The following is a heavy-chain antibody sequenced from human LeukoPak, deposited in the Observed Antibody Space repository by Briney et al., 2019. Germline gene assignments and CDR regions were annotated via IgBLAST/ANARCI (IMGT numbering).Heavy chain of an antibody. CDR3: ARGGSKQWLVDDS. CDR1: GGSVSGCY. D-gene: IGHD6-19*01. CDR2: IHYSGST. J-gene: IGHJ4*02. Sequence: PSETLSLTCTVSGGSVSGCYWSWIRQPPGKGLEWIGYIHYSGSTNYNPSLKSRVTISVDTSKNQFSLKLSSVTAADTAIYYCARGGSKQWLVDDSWGQGTLVTVSS. V-gene: IGHV4-59*02.